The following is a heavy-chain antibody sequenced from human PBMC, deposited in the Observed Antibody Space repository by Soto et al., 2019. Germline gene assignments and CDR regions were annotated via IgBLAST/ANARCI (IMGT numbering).Heavy chain of an antibody. J-gene: IGHJ5*02. V-gene: IGHV1-18*01. CDR3: GGGTTETTAWLDP. Sequence: ASVKVSGKASGYTFTSYGISWVRQAPGQGLEWMGWISAYNGNTNYAQKLQGRVTMTTDTSTSTAYMELRSLRSYDPAGYYCGGGTTETTAWLDPWGEGTLVTVSS. CDR2: ISAYNGNT. CDR1: GYTFTSYG. D-gene: IGHD1-1*01.